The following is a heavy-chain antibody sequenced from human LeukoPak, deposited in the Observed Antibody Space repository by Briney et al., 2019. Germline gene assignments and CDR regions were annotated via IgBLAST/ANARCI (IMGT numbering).Heavy chain of an antibody. V-gene: IGHV3-7*01. D-gene: IGHD4-17*01. CDR3: ARDADYGDYLYYFDY. Sequence: PGGSLRLSCAASGFTFSRYWMSWVRQAPGKGLEWVANIKQDGSEKYYVDSVKGRFTISRDNSKNTLYLQMNSLRAEDTAVYYCARDADYGDYLYYFDYWGQGTLVTVSS. CDR2: IKQDGSEK. J-gene: IGHJ4*02. CDR1: GFTFSRYW.